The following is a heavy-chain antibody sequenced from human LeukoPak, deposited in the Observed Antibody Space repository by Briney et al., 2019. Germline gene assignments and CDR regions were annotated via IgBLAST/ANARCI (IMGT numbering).Heavy chain of an antibody. J-gene: IGHJ4*02. CDR2: INPNSGGT. CDR3: ARDRSIAAAGTMGY. CDR1: GYTFTGYY. V-gene: IGHV1-2*02. D-gene: IGHD6-13*01. Sequence: ASVKVSCKASGYTFTGYYMHWVRQAPGQGLEWMGWINPNSGGTNYAQKFQGRVTMTRDTSISTAYMELSRLRSDDTAVYYCARDRSIAAAGTMGYWGQGTLVTVSS.